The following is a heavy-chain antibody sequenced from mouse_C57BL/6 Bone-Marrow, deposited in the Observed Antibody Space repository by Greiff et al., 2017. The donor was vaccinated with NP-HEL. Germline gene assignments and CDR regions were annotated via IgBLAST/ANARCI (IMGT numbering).Heavy chain of an antibody. CDR3: ARVEGHYYGSSYYVDY. Sequence: VQLQQSGPELVKPGASVKIPCKASGYTFTDYNMDWVKQSHGKSLEWIGDINPNNGGTIYNQKFKGKATLTVDKSSSTAYMELRSLTSEDTAVYYCARVEGHYYGSSYYVDYWGQGATLTVSS. D-gene: IGHD1-1*01. CDR2: INPNNGGT. V-gene: IGHV1-18*01. CDR1: GYTFTDYN. J-gene: IGHJ2*01.